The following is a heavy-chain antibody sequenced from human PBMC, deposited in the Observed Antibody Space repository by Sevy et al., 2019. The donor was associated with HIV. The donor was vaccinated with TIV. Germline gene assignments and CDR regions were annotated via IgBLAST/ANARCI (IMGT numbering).Heavy chain of an antibody. J-gene: IGHJ6*02. CDR3: ARDMEAYCGGDCYSPNYGMDV. CDR1: GFTFSSYS. V-gene: IGHV3-48*02. D-gene: IGHD2-21*02. Sequence: GGSLRLSCAASGFTFSSYSMNWVRQAPGKGLEWVSYISSSSTIYYADSVKGRFTISRDNAKNSLYLQRNSLRDEDTAVYYCARDMEAYCGGDCYSPNYGMDVWGQGTTVTVSS. CDR2: ISSSSTI.